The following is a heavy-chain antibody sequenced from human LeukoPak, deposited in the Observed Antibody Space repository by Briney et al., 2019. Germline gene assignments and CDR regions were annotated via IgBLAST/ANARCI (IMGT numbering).Heavy chain of an antibody. D-gene: IGHD3-10*02. V-gene: IGHV3-30*02. CDR3: AELGITMIGGV. CDR2: IRFDGINK. J-gene: IGHJ6*04. Sequence: GGSLRLSCAASGFTFSTFGMHWVRQAPGKGLEWVTFIRFDGINKYYADSVKGRFTISRDNAKNSLYLQMNSLRAEDTAVYYCAELGITMIGGVWGKGTTVTISS. CDR1: GFTFSTFG.